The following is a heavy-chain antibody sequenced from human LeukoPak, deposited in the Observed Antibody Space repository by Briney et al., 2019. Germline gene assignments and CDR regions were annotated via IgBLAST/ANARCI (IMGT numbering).Heavy chain of an antibody. J-gene: IGHJ1*01. Sequence: SLRLFCAASGVTFSSYAMSWVRQAPGRGLVWVSAIIGSSGPTHYADSVKGRFTISRDNSKNTLYLQMNSLRAEDTAVYYCASDIDDYNALPPLFQHWGQGTLVTVSS. CDR2: IIGSSGPT. CDR3: ASDIDDYNALPPLFQH. CDR1: GVTFSSYA. V-gene: IGHV3-23*01. D-gene: IGHD5-24*01.